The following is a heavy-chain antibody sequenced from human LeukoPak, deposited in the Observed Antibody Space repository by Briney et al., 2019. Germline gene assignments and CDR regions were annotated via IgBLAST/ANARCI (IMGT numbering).Heavy chain of an antibody. CDR2: VKQDGSEK. Sequence: PGGSLRLSCAASGFTLSTYWMSWVRQAPGKGLEWVANVKQDGSEKSYVDSVKGRFTISRDNAKNSLYLQMNSLRAEDTAVYYCARWGSSTSLVGYGYWGQGILVTVSS. J-gene: IGHJ4*02. D-gene: IGHD3-22*01. CDR3: ARWGSSTSLVGYGY. V-gene: IGHV3-7*01. CDR1: GFTLSTYW.